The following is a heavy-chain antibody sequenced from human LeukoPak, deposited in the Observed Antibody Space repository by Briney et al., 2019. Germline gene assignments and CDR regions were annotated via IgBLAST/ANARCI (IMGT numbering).Heavy chain of an antibody. V-gene: IGHV4-39*01. CDR3: VSPRGFSYGYFDY. CDR1: GGSISSSNAY. Sequence: SETLSLTCTVSGGSISSSNAYWGWLRQPPGKGLVWIGSIYYSKNTYYNTSRKSRITISADTPKNQFALTMGSVSATDTAVYYCVSPRGFSYGYFDYWGEGTLVTVCS. D-gene: IGHD5-18*01. J-gene: IGHJ4*02. CDR2: IYYSKNT.